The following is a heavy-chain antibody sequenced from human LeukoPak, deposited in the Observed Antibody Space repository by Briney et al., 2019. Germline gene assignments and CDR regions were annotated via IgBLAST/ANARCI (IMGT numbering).Heavy chain of an antibody. D-gene: IGHD3-3*01. CDR2: ISYDGSNK. Sequence: GGSLRLSCAASGFTFSSYAMHWVRQAPGKGLEWVAVISYDGSNKYYADSVKGRFTISRDNSKNTLYLQMNSLRAEDTAVYYCAYPFLRFLEWFPFDYWGQGTLVTVSS. V-gene: IGHV3-30*04. CDR3: AYPFLRFLEWFPFDY. J-gene: IGHJ4*02. CDR1: GFTFSSYA.